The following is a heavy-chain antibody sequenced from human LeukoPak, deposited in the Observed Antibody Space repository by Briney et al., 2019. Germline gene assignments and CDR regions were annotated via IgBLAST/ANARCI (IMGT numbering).Heavy chain of an antibody. Sequence: SXTVSCXXXXYTFTGYYMHWVRQAPGQGLEWMGWINPNSGGTNYAQKFQGRVTMTRDTSISTAYMELSRLRSDDTAVYYCARPQLPHAFDIWGQGTMVTVSS. J-gene: IGHJ3*02. D-gene: IGHD3-10*01. CDR3: ARPQLPHAFDI. CDR2: INPNSGGT. V-gene: IGHV1-2*02. CDR1: XYTFTGYY.